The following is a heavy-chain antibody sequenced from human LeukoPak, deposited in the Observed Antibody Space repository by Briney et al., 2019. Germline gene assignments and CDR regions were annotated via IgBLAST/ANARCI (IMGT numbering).Heavy chain of an antibody. V-gene: IGHV4-39*07. CDR3: ARSDVYMLDY. J-gene: IGHJ4*02. Sequence: SETLSLTCTVSGGSISSSSYYWGWIRQPPGKGLEWIGEILHSGSTNYNPSLKRRVTISVDKSKNQFSLNLNSVTSADTAVYYCARSDVYMLDYWGQGTLVTVSS. CDR1: GGSISSSSYY. D-gene: IGHD2/OR15-2a*01. CDR2: ILHSGST.